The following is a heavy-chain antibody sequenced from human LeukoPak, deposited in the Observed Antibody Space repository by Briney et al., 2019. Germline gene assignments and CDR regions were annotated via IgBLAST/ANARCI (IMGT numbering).Heavy chain of an antibody. V-gene: IGHV3-74*01. D-gene: IGHD1-7*01. Sequence: NSDGSSTSYADSVKGRFTISRDNAKNTLYLQMNSLRAEDTAVYYCAKLLRGGKNLYYMDVWGKGTTVTVSS. J-gene: IGHJ6*03. CDR2: NSDGSST. CDR3: AKLLRGGKNLYYMDV.